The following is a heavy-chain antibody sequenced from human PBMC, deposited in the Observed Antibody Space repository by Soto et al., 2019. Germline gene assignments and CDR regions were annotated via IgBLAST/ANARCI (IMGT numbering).Heavy chain of an antibody. V-gene: IGHV3-23*01. Sequence: DVQLLESGGGLLVQPGGSLRLSCAASGFTFSSYAMSWVRQAPGKGLEWVSGISGSGSSTYYVDSVKGRFTISRDNSKMTLSLQMNSLRADDTAVYYCAKGDRNQPAVFDYWGQGTLVTVSS. D-gene: IGHD2-2*01. CDR1: GFTFSSYA. CDR2: ISGSGSST. J-gene: IGHJ4*02. CDR3: AKGDRNQPAVFDY.